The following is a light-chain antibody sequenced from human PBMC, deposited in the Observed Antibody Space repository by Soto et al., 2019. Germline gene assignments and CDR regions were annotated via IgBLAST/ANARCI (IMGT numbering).Light chain of an antibody. CDR1: QSISTY. J-gene: IGKJ4*01. CDR2: AAS. CDR3: QQTYSPLT. V-gene: IGKV1-39*01. Sequence: DIQMTQSPSSLSASVGDRVTITCRASQSISTYLNWYQQKPGKAPKLLIYAASNLQSGVPSRFSGSGSGTDFTLTISSLQPEDFATYYCQQTYSPLTFGGGTKVEIK.